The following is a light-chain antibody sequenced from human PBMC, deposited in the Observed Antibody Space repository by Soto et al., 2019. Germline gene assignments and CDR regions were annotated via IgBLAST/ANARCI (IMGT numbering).Light chain of an antibody. V-gene: IGKV3-15*01. J-gene: IGKJ4*01. CDR2: GAS. CDR1: QSVSSN. CDR3: QQYIRWPLT. Sequence: EIVMTQSRATLSVSPGERASLSFRASQSVSSNLAWYQQKPGQAPSLLIYGASTRATGTPARFSGSGSGTEFTLTISSLQSEDFAVYYCQQYIRWPLTFGGGTKVDI.